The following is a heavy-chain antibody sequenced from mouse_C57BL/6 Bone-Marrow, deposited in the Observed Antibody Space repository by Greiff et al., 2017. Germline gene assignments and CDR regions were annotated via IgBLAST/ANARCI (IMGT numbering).Heavy chain of an antibody. CDR1: GYTFPSYW. J-gene: IGHJ1*03. Sequence: QVQLKQSGAELAKPGASVKLSCKASGYTFPSYWMHWVKQRPGQGLEWIGYINPSSGYPKYNQKFKDKATLTADKSSSTAYMQLRSLTYEDSAVYYCARRKLLRYGYFDVWGTGTTVTVSS. V-gene: IGHV1-7*01. CDR3: ARRKLLRYGYFDV. D-gene: IGHD1-1*01. CDR2: INPSSGYP.